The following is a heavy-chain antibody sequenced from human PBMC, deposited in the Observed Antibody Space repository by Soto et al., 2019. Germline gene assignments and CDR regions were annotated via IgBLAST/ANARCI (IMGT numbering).Heavy chain of an antibody. V-gene: IGHV3-23*01. CDR1: GFSFPTYA. Sequence: RLSCAASGFSFPTYAMSWVRQAPGKGLEWVSTISGVGGDTYYADSVKGRFIISRDNSKNTLYMQMSSLRVEDTALYYCAKAGRAWIQLWDYFDYWGQGTQVTVSS. CDR3: AKAGRAWIQLWDYFDY. D-gene: IGHD5-18*01. J-gene: IGHJ4*02. CDR2: ISGVGGDT.